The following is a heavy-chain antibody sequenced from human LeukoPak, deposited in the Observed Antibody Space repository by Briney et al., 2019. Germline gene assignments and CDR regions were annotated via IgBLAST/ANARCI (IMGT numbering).Heavy chain of an antibody. CDR3: VRIIYAADV. Sequence: GESLKISCKGSGYKFTNYWVGWVRQMPGKGLEWMGIIYPGDSDTRYSPSFRGQVTISADKSISTAYLQWSSLKASDTATYYCVRIIYAADVWGKGTMVTVSS. CDR1: GYKFTNYW. V-gene: IGHV5-51*01. J-gene: IGHJ6*04. D-gene: IGHD5/OR15-5a*01. CDR2: IYPGDSDT.